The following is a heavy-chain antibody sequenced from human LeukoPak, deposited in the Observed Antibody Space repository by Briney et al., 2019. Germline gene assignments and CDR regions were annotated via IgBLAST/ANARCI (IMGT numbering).Heavy chain of an antibody. CDR3: ARGLWFGDENPPYFDY. CDR1: GYSISSGYN. J-gene: IGHJ4*02. V-gene: IGHV4-38-2*02. CDR2: IHHSGST. D-gene: IGHD3-10*01. Sequence: SETLSLTCIVSGYSISSGYNWGWIRQPPGKGLEWIGSIHHSGSTYYNPSLQTRVTLLVDTSRNQFSLKLSSVTAADTAVYYCARGLWFGDENPPYFDYWGQGILVTVSS.